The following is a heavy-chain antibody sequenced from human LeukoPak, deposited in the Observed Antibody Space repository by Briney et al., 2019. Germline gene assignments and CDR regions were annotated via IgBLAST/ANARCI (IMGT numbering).Heavy chain of an antibody. Sequence: PGRSLRLSCATSGFTFSSYGMHWVRQAPGKGLEWVAVISYDGSNKYYADSVKGRFTISRDNSKNTLYLQMNSLRAEDTAVYYCENWCYYDSRVYLPPPSFASGGGEPRATVS. CDR1: GFTFSSYG. D-gene: IGHD3-22*01. V-gene: IGHV3-30*03. CDR3: ENWCYYDSRVYLPPPSFAS. J-gene: IGHJ4*02. CDR2: ISYDGSNK.